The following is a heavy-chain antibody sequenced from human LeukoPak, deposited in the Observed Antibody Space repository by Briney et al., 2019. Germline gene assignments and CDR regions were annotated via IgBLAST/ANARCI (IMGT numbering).Heavy chain of an antibody. CDR1: GFTFSSYA. J-gene: IGHJ4*02. Sequence: PGRSLRLSCAASGFTFSSYAMHWVRQAPGKGLEWVAVISYDGSNKYYADSVKGRFTISRDNSKNTLYLQMNSLRAEDTAVYYCARDTLGIVVVPAAIRESGGGIDYWGQGTLVNVSS. CDR3: ARDTLGIVVVPAAIRESGGGIDY. D-gene: IGHD2-2*02. CDR2: ISYDGSNK. V-gene: IGHV3-30-3*01.